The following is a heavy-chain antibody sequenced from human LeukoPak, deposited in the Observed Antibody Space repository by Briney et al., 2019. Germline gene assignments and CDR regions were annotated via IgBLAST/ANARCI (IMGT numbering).Heavy chain of an antibody. V-gene: IGHV3-21*01. CDR1: GFTFSSYS. CDR3: ARGRHDSSGYYYIF. CDR2: ISSSRSYI. J-gene: IGHJ4*02. D-gene: IGHD3-22*01. Sequence: GGSLRLSCAASGFTFSSYSVNWVRQAPGKGLEWVSSISSSRSYIYYADSVKGPFTISRDNAKNSLYLQMNSLRAEDTAVYYCARGRHDSSGYYYIFWGQGTLVTVSS.